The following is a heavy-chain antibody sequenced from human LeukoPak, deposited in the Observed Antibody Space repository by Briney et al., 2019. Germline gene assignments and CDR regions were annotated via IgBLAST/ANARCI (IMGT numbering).Heavy chain of an antibody. CDR2: ISSSSSYI. J-gene: IGHJ4*02. Sequence: PGGSLRLSCAASGFTFSSYSMKWVRQAPGKGLEWVSSISSSSSYIYYADSVKGRFTISRDNAKNSLYLQMNSLRAEDTAVYYCARVRGYGDYGENFDYWGQGTLVTVSS. CDR1: GFTFSSYS. V-gene: IGHV3-21*01. CDR3: ARVRGYGDYGENFDY. D-gene: IGHD4-17*01.